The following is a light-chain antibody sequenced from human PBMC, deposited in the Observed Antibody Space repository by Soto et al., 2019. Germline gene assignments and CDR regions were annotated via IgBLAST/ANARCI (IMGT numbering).Light chain of an antibody. Sequence: QSALTQPASVSGSPGQSITITCTGTSSDVGGFNYVSWYQQHPGKAPQLMISDVSNRPSGVSNRFSGSKSGNTASLTISGLQAEDEADYYCSSYTSSNTLVVFGGGTKLTVL. CDR2: DVS. V-gene: IGLV2-14*01. J-gene: IGLJ2*01. CDR1: SSDVGGFNY. CDR3: SSYTSSNTLVV.